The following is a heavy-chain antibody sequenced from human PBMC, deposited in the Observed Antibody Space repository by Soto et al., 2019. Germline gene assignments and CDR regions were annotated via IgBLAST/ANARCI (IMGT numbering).Heavy chain of an antibody. CDR3: ARAQMPIVVVPAAIVY. D-gene: IGHD2-2*01. CDR1: GYTFTSYA. CDR2: INAGNGNT. Sequence: ASVKVSCKASGYTFTSYAMHWVRQAPGQRLEWMGWINAGNGNTKYSQKFQGRVTITRDTSASTAYMELSSLRSEDTAAYYCARAQMPIVVVPAAIVYWGQGTLVTVSS. J-gene: IGHJ4*02. V-gene: IGHV1-3*01.